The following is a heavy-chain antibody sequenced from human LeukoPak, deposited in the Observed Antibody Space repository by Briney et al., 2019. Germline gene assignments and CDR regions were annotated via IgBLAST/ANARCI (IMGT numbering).Heavy chain of an antibody. J-gene: IGHJ4*02. CDR2: INPNSGGT. V-gene: IGHV1-2*02. CDR3: ARGSDDFWSGYSPSY. D-gene: IGHD3-3*01. Sequence: ATVKVSCKASGYTFTGYYMHWVRQAPGQGLEWMGWINPNSGGTNYAQKFQGRVTMTRDTSISTAYMELSRLRSDDTAVYYCARGSDDFWSGYSPSYWGQGTLVTVSS. CDR1: GYTFTGYY.